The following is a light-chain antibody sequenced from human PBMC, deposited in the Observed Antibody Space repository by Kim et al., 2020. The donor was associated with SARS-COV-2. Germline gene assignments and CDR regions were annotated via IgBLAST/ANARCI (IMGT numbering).Light chain of an antibody. J-gene: IGKJ2*01. Sequence: DIQMTQSLSSLSVSVGDRVTITCRSSRSISTYLNWYQHKSGEAPRLLIASASRLQRWVPSRFSGTGYDTDFTLTISSLQPEDFATYYCQQSYSNPYTFGQGTKLEI. V-gene: IGKV1-39*01. CDR1: RSISTY. CDR3: QQSYSNPYT. CDR2: SAS.